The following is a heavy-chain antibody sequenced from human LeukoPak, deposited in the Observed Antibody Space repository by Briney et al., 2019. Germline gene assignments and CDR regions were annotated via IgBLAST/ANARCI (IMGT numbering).Heavy chain of an antibody. D-gene: IGHD1-26*01. J-gene: IGHJ3*02. CDR3: ARYGRYRAFDI. CDR2: INSDVSTT. Sequence: GGSLRLSCAASGFTSSAYWMHWVRQVPGKGLVWVSRINSDVSTTNYADSVKGRFTISRDNAKNTIYLQMNSLRAEDTAVYYCARYGRYRAFDIWGPGTVVTVSS. CDR1: GFTSSAYW. V-gene: IGHV3-74*01.